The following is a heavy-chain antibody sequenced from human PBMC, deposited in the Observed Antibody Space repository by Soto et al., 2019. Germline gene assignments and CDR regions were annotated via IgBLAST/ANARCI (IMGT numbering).Heavy chain of an antibody. D-gene: IGHD6-19*01. CDR1: GYTFTGWY. CDR2: INPNSGGT. CDR3: ARGIGNGWYGRSQFYYYYGMDV. V-gene: IGHV1-2*04. J-gene: IGHJ6*02. Sequence: SAKVSCKASGYTFTGWYLLWVHQATGKGLEWMGWINPNSGGTNYAQKFQGWVTMTRDTSISTAYMELSRLRSDDTAVYYCARGIGNGWYGRSQFYYYYGMDVWGQGTTVTVSS.